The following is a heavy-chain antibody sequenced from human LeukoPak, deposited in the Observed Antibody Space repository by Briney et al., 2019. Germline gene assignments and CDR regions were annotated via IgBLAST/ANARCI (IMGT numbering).Heavy chain of an antibody. CDR1: GGTFSSYA. V-gene: IGHV1-69*13. CDR3: ARVKWELLNFDY. D-gene: IGHD1-26*01. CDR2: IIPIFGTA. J-gene: IGHJ4*02. Sequence: SVKVSCKASGGTFSSYAISWVRQAPGQGLEWMGGIIPIFGTANYAQKFQGRVTITADESTSTAYMELSSLRSEDTAVYCCARVKWELLNFDYWGQGTLVTVSS.